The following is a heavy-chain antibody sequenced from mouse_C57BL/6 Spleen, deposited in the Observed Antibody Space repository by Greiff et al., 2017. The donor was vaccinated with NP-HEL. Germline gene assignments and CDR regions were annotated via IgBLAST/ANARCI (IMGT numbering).Heavy chain of an antibody. J-gene: IGHJ4*01. D-gene: IGHD2-4*01. Sequence: VQLQQSGTELVKPGASVKLSCKASGYTFTSYWMHWVKQRPGQGLEWIGNINPSNGGTNYNEKFKSKATLTVDKSSSTAYMQLSSLTSEDSAVYYCAPGDYYDPNAMDYWGQGTSVTVSS. CDR3: APGDYYDPNAMDY. CDR1: GYTFTSYW. CDR2: INPSNGGT. V-gene: IGHV1-53*01.